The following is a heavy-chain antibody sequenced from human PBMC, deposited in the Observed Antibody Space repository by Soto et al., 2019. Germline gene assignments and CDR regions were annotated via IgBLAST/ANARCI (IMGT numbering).Heavy chain of an antibody. D-gene: IGHD1-1*01. J-gene: IGHJ4*02. Sequence: SGPTLVNPTQTLTLTRTLSGFSLSTSGVGGGVIRQPPGNALEWLALIYWNDDKGYSPSLKRRVTITKDTSKNQVVLTMTNMDPVDTATYYCAHVTNWSLAYWGQGTLVTVSS. CDR2: IYWNDDK. CDR1: GFSLSTSGVG. V-gene: IGHV2-5*01. CDR3: AHVTNWSLAY.